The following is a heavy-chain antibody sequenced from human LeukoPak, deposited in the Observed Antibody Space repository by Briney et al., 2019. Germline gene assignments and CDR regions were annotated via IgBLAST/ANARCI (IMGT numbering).Heavy chain of an antibody. D-gene: IGHD3-22*01. CDR2: FYYSGST. J-gene: IGHJ3*02. CDR3: ARVGRYYYYDSSGYYSDAFDI. Sequence: PSETLSLTCTVSGGSISSYYWSWIRQPPGKGLEWIGYFYYSGSTNYNPSLKSRVTISVDTSKNQFSLKLSSVTAADTAVYYCARVGRYYYYDSSGYYSDAFDIWGQGTMVTVSS. CDR1: GGSISSYY. V-gene: IGHV4-59*01.